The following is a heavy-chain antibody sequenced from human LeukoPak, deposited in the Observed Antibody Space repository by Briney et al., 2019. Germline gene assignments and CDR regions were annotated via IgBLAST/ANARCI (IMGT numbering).Heavy chain of an antibody. CDR3: ARVGSDGWFGELSLDY. CDR1: GGSISSYY. D-gene: IGHD3-10*01. J-gene: IGHJ4*02. CDR2: IYYSGST. Sequence: SETLSLTCTVSGGSISSYYWSWIRQPPGKGLEWIGYIYYSGSTNYNPSLKSRVTISVDTSKNQFSLKLSSVTAADTAVYYCARVGSDGWFGELSLDYWGQGTLVTVSS. V-gene: IGHV4-59*01.